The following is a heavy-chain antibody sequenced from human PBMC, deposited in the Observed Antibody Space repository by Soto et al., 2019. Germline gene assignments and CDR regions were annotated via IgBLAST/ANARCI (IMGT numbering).Heavy chain of an antibody. D-gene: IGHD3-22*01. CDR3: ARILHYYYDSSGYQNWFDP. J-gene: IGHJ5*02. CDR2: TYYRSKWYN. V-gene: IGHV6-1*01. CDR1: GDSVSSNSAA. Sequence: QSQTLSLTCAISGDSVSSNSAAWNWIRQSPSRGLEWLGRTYYRSKWYNDYAVSVKSRITINPDTSKNQFSLQLNSVTPEDTAVYYCARILHYYYDSSGYQNWFDPWGQGTLVTVSS.